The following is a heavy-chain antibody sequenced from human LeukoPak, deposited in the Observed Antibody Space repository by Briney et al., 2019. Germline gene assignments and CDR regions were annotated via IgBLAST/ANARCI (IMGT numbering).Heavy chain of an antibody. CDR1: GYTFTGYY. CDR2: INPNSGGT. J-gene: IGHJ4*02. Sequence: ASVKVSCKASGYTFTGYYMHWVRQAPGQGLEWMGWINPNSGGTNYAQKFQGRVTMTRDTSISTAYMELSRLRSDDTAVYYCASSGGGYGSGSRTPQDIYYFDYWGQGTLVTVSS. V-gene: IGHV1-2*02. CDR3: ASSGGGYGSGSRTPQDIYYFDY. D-gene: IGHD3-10*01.